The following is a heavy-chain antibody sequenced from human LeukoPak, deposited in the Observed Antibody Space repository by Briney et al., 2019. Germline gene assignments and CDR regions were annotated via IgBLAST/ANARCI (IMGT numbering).Heavy chain of an antibody. Sequence: GGSLRLSCAASGFTVSSNYMSWVRRAPGKGLEWVSVIYSGGSTYYADSVKGRFTISRDNSKNTLYLQMNSLRAEDTAVYYCARARGSYVFDPWGQGTLVTVSS. CDR1: GFTVSSNY. CDR3: ARARGSYVFDP. V-gene: IGHV3-66*01. J-gene: IGHJ5*02. D-gene: IGHD1-26*01. CDR2: IYSGGST.